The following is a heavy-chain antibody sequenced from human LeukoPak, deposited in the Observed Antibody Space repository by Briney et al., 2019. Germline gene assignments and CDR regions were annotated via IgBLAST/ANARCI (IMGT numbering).Heavy chain of an antibody. V-gene: IGHV3-21*01. CDR3: ARSHFYDSSGYYYYYYYYMDV. D-gene: IGHD3-22*01. CDR2: ISSSSSYI. J-gene: IGHJ6*03. Sequence: GGSLRLSCAASGFTFSSYSMNWVRQAPGKGLEWVSSISSSSSYIYYADSVKGRFTISRDNAKNSLYLQMNSLRAEDTAVYYCARSHFYDSSGYYYYYYYYMDVWGKGTTVTVSS. CDR1: GFTFSSYS.